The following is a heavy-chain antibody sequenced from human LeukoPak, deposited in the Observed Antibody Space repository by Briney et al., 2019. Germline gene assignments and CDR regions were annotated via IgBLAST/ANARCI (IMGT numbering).Heavy chain of an antibody. Sequence: SETLSLTCTVSGGSISSYYWSWIRQPPGKGLEWIGYIYYSGSTNYNPSLKSRVTISVDTSKNQFSLKLSSVTAADTAVYYCASMIKYSHAFDIWGQGTMVTVSS. CDR1: GGSISSYY. V-gene: IGHV4-59*01. CDR2: IYYSGST. J-gene: IGHJ3*02. CDR3: ASMIKYSHAFDI. D-gene: IGHD2-21*01.